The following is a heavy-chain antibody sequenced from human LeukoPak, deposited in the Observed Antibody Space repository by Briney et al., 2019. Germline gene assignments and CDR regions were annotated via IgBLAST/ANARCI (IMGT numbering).Heavy chain of an antibody. J-gene: IGHJ4*02. CDR2: IYYSGST. CDR1: GGSFSGYY. CDR3: ARTSSSGWYYFDH. D-gene: IGHD6-19*01. V-gene: IGHV4-59*08. Sequence: SETLSLTCAVYGGSFSGYYWSWIRQPPGKGLEWIGYIYYSGSTNYNPSLKSRVTISVDTSKNQFSLKLTSVTAADTAVYHCARTSSSGWYYFDHWGQGALVTVSS.